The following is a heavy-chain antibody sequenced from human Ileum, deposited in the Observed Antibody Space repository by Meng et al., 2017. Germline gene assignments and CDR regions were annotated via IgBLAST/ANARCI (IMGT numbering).Heavy chain of an antibody. CDR2: IYPNNGAT. Sequence: VQLVQSGAEGEQAAASVMASCEASGSTFTGNSIHWGRQAPGQGLGWMGRIYPNNGATNYAQTFQGRVTMTGDTSIATAYMELNRLTSDDTAVYYCARGVAENWGQGTLVIVSS. J-gene: IGHJ4*02. CDR1: GSTFTGNS. D-gene: IGHD6-19*01. V-gene: IGHV1-2*06. CDR3: ARGVAEN.